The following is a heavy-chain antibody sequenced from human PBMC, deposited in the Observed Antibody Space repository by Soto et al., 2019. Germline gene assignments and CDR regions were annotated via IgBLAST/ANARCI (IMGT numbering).Heavy chain of an antibody. D-gene: IGHD1-26*01. CDR2: IYYSGST. Sequence: SETLSLTCTVSGGSISSYYWSWIRQPPGKGLEWIGYIYYSGSTNYNPSLKSRVTISVDTSKNQFSLKLSSVTAADTAVYYCARDFLHGRGAFDIWGQGTMVTVSS. J-gene: IGHJ3*02. CDR1: GGSISSYY. V-gene: IGHV4-59*01. CDR3: ARDFLHGRGAFDI.